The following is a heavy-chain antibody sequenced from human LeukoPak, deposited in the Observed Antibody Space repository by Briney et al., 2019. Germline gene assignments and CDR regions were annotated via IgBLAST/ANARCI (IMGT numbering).Heavy chain of an antibody. D-gene: IGHD6-19*01. CDR2: ISSSSSYI. J-gene: IGHJ5*02. V-gene: IGHV3-21*01. CDR3: ARDGLAVAAHNWFDP. CDR1: GLTFSSYS. Sequence: GGSLRLSCTASGLTFSSYSMNWVRQAPGKGLEWVSSISSSSSYIYYADSVKGRFTISRDNAKNSLYLQMNSLRAEDTAVYYCARDGLAVAAHNWFDPWGQGTLVTVSS.